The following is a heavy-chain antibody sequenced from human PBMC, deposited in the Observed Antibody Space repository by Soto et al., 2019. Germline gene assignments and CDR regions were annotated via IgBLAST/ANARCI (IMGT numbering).Heavy chain of an antibody. Sequence: QMQLVQSGPEVKKPGTSVKVSCKASGFTFTSSAVQWVRQARGQRLEWIGWIVVGSGNTNYAQKFQERVTITRDMSTSTAYMELSSLRSEDTAVYYCAAEGGFWSGYSIDYYGMDVWGQGTTVTVSS. CDR1: GFTFTSSA. D-gene: IGHD3-3*01. CDR2: IVVGSGNT. J-gene: IGHJ6*02. CDR3: AAEGGFWSGYSIDYYGMDV. V-gene: IGHV1-58*01.